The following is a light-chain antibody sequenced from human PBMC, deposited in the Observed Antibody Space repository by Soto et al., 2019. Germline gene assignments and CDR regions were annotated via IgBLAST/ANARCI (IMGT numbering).Light chain of an antibody. CDR2: EVS. V-gene: IGLV2-14*01. CDR1: SSDVGGYNY. CDR3: TSKTSSTYVV. Sequence: QSALTQSASVSGSPGQSITISCTGTSSDVGGYNYVSWYQQHPGKAPKLIIYEVSNRPSGVSNRFSGSKSGNTASLTISGLQAEDEADYYCTSKTSSTYVVFGGGTKLTVL. J-gene: IGLJ2*01.